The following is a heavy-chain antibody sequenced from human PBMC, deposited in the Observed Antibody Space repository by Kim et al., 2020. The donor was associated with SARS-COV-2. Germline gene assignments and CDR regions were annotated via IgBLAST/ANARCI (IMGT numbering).Heavy chain of an antibody. CDR1: GFTFSNYA. D-gene: IGHD3-10*01. CDR3: ARVECRPEDLSTMVRGAPPDI. Sequence: GGSLRLSCAASGFTFSNYAMHWVRQAPGKGLEWVAVISYDGSNKYYADSVKGRFTISRDNSKNTLYLQMNSLRAEDTAVYYCARVECRPEDLSTMVRGAPPDICGQGALVTVS. J-gene: IGHJ4*02. CDR2: ISYDGSNK. V-gene: IGHV3-30*04.